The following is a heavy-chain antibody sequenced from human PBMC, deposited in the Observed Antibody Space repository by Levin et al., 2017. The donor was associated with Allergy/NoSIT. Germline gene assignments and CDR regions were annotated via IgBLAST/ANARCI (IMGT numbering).Heavy chain of an antibody. Sequence: GESLKISCAASGFTFSSYAMSWVRQAPGKGLEWVSAISGSGGSTYYADSVKGRFTISRDNSKNTLYLQMNSLRAEDTAVYYCAKCLQPYEILTGLDYWGQGTLVTVSS. V-gene: IGHV3-23*01. J-gene: IGHJ4*02. CDR2: ISGSGGST. CDR1: GFTFSSYA. D-gene: IGHD3-9*01. CDR3: AKCLQPYEILTGLDY.